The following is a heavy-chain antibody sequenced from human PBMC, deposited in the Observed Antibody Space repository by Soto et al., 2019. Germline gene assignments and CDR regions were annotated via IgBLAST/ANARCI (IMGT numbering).Heavy chain of an antibody. Sequence: QVQLVESGGGVVQPGRSLRLSCAASGFTFSSYGMHWVRQAPGKGLEWVAVISYDGSNKYYADSVKGRFTISRDNSKNTLYLQMYSLRADDTTVYYCAKDLISRTRLEFYYYYGMDVWGQGTTVTVSS. CDR1: GFTFSSYG. CDR2: ISYDGSNK. J-gene: IGHJ6*02. D-gene: IGHD2-2*01. CDR3: AKDLISRTRLEFYYYYGMDV. V-gene: IGHV3-30*18.